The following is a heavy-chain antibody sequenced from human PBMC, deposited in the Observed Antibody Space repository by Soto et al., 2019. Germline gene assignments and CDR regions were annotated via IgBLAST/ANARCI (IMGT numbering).Heavy chain of an antibody. CDR1: GFTFISYA. CDR2: ISGSGANT. Sequence: EVQLLQSGGGLVQPGGSLGLSCGASGFTFISYAMSWVRHVPGKGLEWISSISGSGANTWYAGSVQGRFIISRDNSKSTVSLHMSSLRVEDTAIYHCARDRATFDSWGQGTLVTVSS. V-gene: IGHV3-23*01. J-gene: IGHJ4*02. D-gene: IGHD1-26*01. CDR3: ARDRATFDS.